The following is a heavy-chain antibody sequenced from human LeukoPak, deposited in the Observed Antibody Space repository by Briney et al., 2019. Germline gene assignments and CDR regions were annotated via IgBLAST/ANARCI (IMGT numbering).Heavy chain of an antibody. CDR2: INPNSGGT. CDR1: GYTFTGYY. CDR3: AREHPAGNYLRDPYPFDY. J-gene: IGHJ4*02. D-gene: IGHD5-24*01. Sequence: ASVKVSCKASGYTFTGYYIHWVRQAPGQGLEWMGWINPNSGGTNYAQKFQGRVTVTRDASISTAYMELSRLRSDDTAVYYCAREHPAGNYLRDPYPFDYWGQGTLVTVSS. V-gene: IGHV1-2*02.